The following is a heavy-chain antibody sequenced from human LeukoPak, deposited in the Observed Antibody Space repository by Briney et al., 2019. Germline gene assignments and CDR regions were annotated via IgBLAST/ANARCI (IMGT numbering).Heavy chain of an antibody. D-gene: IGHD3-22*01. Sequence: GGSLRLSCAASGFTLSSYVMNWVRQAPGKGLEWVAVISYAGTNKYYADSVKGRFTISRDNSKNTLYLQMNSLRAEDTAVYYCARDLGQYYDTSDNWFDPWGQGTLVTVSS. CDR2: ISYAGTNK. V-gene: IGHV3-30*04. CDR3: ARDLGQYYDTSDNWFDP. J-gene: IGHJ5*02. CDR1: GFTLSSYV.